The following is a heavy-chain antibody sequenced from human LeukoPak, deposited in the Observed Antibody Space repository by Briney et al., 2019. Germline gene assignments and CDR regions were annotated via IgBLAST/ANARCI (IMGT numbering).Heavy chain of an antibody. V-gene: IGHV3-43*01. CDR1: GFTFDDYT. J-gene: IGHJ4*02. CDR3: ALLPLDY. CDR2: ITWDGGST. Sequence: GGSLRLSCAASGFTFDDYTMHWVRQAPGKGLEWVSLITWDGGSTYYADSVKGRFTISRDNSKNSLYLQMNSLRAEDTAVYYCALLPLDYWGQGTLVTVSS. D-gene: IGHD3-22*01.